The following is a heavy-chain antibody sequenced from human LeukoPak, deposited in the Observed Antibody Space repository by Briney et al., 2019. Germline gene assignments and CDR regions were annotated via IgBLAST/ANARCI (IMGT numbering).Heavy chain of an antibody. D-gene: IGHD3-3*01. CDR3: ARDLRSPRTDYDFWSGYYPHHYYYYGMDV. Sequence: GGSLRLSCAASGFTFSSYAMSWVRQAPGKGLEWVSSISSSSSYIYYADSVKGRFTISRDNAKNSLYLQMNSLRAEDTAVYYCARDLRSPRTDYDFWSGYYPHHYYYYGMDVWGQGTTVTVSS. CDR1: GFTFSSYA. V-gene: IGHV3-21*01. J-gene: IGHJ6*02. CDR2: ISSSSSYI.